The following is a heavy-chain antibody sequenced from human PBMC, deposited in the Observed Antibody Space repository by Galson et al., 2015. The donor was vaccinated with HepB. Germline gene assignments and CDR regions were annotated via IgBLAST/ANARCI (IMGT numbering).Heavy chain of an antibody. V-gene: IGHV3-30*02. Sequence: SLRLSCAASGFTFSSYGMHWVRQAPGKGLEWVAFIRYDGSNKYYADSVKGRFTISRDNSKSTLYLQMNSLRAEDTAVYYCAKISVDTGNFGAFDIWGQGTMVTVSS. D-gene: IGHD5-18*01. CDR2: IRYDGSNK. CDR1: GFTFSSYG. CDR3: AKISVDTGNFGAFDI. J-gene: IGHJ3*02.